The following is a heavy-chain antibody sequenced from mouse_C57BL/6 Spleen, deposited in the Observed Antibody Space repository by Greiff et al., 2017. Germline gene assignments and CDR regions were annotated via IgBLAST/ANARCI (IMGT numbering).Heavy chain of an antibody. J-gene: IGHJ4*01. V-gene: IGHV1-69*01. CDR2: IDPSDSYT. CDR1: GYTFTSYW. Sequence: QVQLQQPGAELVMPGASVKLSCKASGYTFTSYWMHWVKQRPGQGLEWIGEIDPSDSYTNYNQKLKGKATLTVAKSSSTAYMQLSSLTSEDSAVYDCARGGALHPDYWGQGTSVTVSS. CDR3: ARGGALHPDY. D-gene: IGHD2-1*01.